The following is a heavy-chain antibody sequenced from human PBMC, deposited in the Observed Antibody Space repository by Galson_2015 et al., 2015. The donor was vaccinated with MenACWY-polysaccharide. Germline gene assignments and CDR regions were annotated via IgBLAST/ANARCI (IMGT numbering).Heavy chain of an antibody. CDR2: ISGSGVST. Sequence: SLRLSCAASGFTFSNYAMTWVRQAPGKGLEWVSAISGSGVSTYYADSVKGRFTISRDNSKNTVYLQMTSLRAEDTAVYYCAQLPHSGTTPGPQDYWGQGTLVTVSS. CDR1: GFTFSNYA. V-gene: IGHV3-23*01. J-gene: IGHJ4*02. CDR3: AQLPHSGTTPGPQDY. D-gene: IGHD3-10*01.